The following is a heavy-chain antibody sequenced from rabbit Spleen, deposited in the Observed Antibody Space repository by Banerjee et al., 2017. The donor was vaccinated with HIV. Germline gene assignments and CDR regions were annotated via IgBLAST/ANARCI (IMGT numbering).Heavy chain of an antibody. CDR3: ARNYNSAWDL. D-gene: IGHD4-1*01. CDR2: IYPAFGIT. CDR1: GIDLSYNA. J-gene: IGHJ4*01. V-gene: IGHV1S47*01. Sequence: EETGGGLVQPGGSLTLSCKASGIDLSYNAMSWVRQAPGKGLEWIGDIYPAFGITNYANSVKGRFTISSDNAQNTVDLQMNSLTAADTATNFCARNYNSAWDLWGPGTLVTVS.